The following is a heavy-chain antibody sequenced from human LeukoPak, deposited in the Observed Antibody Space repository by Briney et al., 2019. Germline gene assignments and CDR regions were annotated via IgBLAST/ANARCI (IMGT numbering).Heavy chain of an antibody. CDR2: INSDGSIT. V-gene: IGHV3-74*01. D-gene: IGHD5-18*01. CDR1: GFTFTTYW. J-gene: IGHJ4*02. CDR3: ERDHNYAFDY. Sequence: GGSLRLSCAASGFTFTTYWMHWVRQAPGKGLVWVSHINSDGSITSYADSVKGRFTISRDNAKNTLYLQMNSLRAEDTAVYYCERDHNYAFDYWGQGTLVTVSS.